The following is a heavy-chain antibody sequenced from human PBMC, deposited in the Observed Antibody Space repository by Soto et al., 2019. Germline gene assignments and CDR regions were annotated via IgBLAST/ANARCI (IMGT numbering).Heavy chain of an antibody. CDR3: FGVMAATLDY. CDR1: GGSIKNTNYH. V-gene: IGHV4-39*01. D-gene: IGHD2-21*02. Sequence: SETLSLTCSVSGGSIKNTNYHWGWIRQPPGKGLEWIGTLYYRGATDYNPSLKTRVTISVDTSKNQLSLNLSSLTASDTAVYYCFGVMAATLDYWGQGTLVT. CDR2: LYYRGAT. J-gene: IGHJ4*01.